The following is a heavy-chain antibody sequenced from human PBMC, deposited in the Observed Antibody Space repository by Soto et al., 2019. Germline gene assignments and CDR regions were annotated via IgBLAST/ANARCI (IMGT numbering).Heavy chain of an antibody. Sequence: PSDTLSLTCTVSGGSISSGGYYWSWIRQHPGKGLEWIGYIYYSGSTYYNPSLKSRVTISVDTSKNQFSLKLSSVTAADTAVYYCARTGERWILGYYFDYWGQGTLVTVSS. CDR1: GGSISSGGYY. V-gene: IGHV4-31*03. CDR2: IYYSGST. J-gene: IGHJ4*02. CDR3: ARTGERWILGYYFDY. D-gene: IGHD2-2*03.